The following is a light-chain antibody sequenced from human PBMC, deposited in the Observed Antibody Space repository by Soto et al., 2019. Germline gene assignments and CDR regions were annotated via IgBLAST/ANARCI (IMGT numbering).Light chain of an antibody. CDR1: SSNIGRNS. CDR2: DSN. Sequence: QSVLTQPPSVSAAPGQKVTISCSGSSSNIGRNSVSWYQQLPGTAPKLLIYDSNKRASGIPDRFSGSKSGTSATLAITGLQTGDEADYYCGTWDSSLNAYVFGTGTKATVL. V-gene: IGLV1-51*01. CDR3: GTWDSSLNAYV. J-gene: IGLJ1*01.